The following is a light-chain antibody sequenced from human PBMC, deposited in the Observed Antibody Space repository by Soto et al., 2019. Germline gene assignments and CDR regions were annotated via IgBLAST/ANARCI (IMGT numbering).Light chain of an antibody. CDR1: QGISSY. V-gene: IGKV1-8*01. J-gene: IGKJ1*01. Sequence: AIRMTQSPSSFSASTGDRVTITCRASQGISSYLAWYQQKPGKAPKLLIYAASTLQSGVPSRFSGSGSGTDFTLIISCLQSEDFATYYCQQNYSYPRTFGQGTKVEIK. CDR3: QQNYSYPRT. CDR2: AAS.